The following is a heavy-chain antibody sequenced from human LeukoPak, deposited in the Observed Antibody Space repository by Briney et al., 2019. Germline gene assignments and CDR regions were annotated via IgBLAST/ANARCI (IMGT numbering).Heavy chain of an antibody. CDR2: IIPILGIA. J-gene: IGHJ4*02. CDR3: ARHGDQFDY. V-gene: IGHV1-69*04. D-gene: IGHD4-17*01. CDR1: GGTFSSYA. Sequence: SVKVSCKASGGTFSSYAISWVRQAPGQGLEWVGRIIPILGIANYAQKFQGRVTITADKSTSTAYMELSSLRSEDTAVYYCARHGDQFDYWGQGTLVTVSS.